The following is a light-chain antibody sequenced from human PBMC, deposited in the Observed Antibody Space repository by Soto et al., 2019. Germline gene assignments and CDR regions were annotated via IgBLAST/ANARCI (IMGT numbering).Light chain of an antibody. CDR2: DAS. Sequence: PGERATLSCRASQSVGSYLAWYQQRPGQAPRLLIYDASNRATGTPARFSGSGSGTDFTLTINNLEPEDFAVYYCQQRSNWPPIITFGPGTKVDVK. CDR3: QQRSNWPPIIT. V-gene: IGKV3-11*01. CDR1: QSVGSY. J-gene: IGKJ3*01.